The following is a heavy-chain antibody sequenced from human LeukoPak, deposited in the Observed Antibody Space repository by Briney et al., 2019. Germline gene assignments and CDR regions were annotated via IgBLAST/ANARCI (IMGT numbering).Heavy chain of an antibody. V-gene: IGHV4-4*07. J-gene: IGHJ4*02. D-gene: IGHD2-21*02. CDR3: ARVGDSATYFDH. CDR2: ILTGGNT. Sequence: SGTLSLTCTVSGGSISSYYWSWIRQPAGKGLEWIGRILTGGNTNYNPSLKSRVTMSGDRSKNQFSLKLSSVTAADTAVYYCARVGDSATYFDHWGQGTLVTVSS. CDR1: GGSISSYY.